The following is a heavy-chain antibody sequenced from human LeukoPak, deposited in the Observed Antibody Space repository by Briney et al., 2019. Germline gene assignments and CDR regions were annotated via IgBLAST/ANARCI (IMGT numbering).Heavy chain of an antibody. V-gene: IGHV3-30*02. CDR1: GFTFSSYG. J-gene: IGHJ4*02. CDR3: AKDRNYYDSSGYYSLLDY. Sequence: GGSLRLSCAASGFTFSSYGMHWVRQAPGKGLERVAFMRYDGSNKYYADSVKGRFTISRDNSKNTLYLQMNSLRAEDTAVYYCAKDRNYYDSSGYYSLLDYWGQGTLVTVSS. D-gene: IGHD3-22*01. CDR2: MRYDGSNK.